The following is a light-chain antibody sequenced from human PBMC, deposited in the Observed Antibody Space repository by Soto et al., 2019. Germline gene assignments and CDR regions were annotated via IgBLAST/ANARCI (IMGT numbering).Light chain of an antibody. J-gene: IGKJ4*01. Sequence: DIQMTQSPSSLSASLGDRVTITCRASQDISNNLVWYQQKPGQVPKLLVYGASTLQSGVPSRFSGSGSGTDFNFTINSRQLEAVATYFCQRYKPSPLTFGGGTKVEIK. V-gene: IGKV1-27*01. CDR1: QDISNN. CDR3: QRYKPSPLT. CDR2: GAS.